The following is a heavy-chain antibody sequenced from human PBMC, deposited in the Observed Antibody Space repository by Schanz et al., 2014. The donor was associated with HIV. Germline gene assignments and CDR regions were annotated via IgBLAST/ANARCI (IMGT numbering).Heavy chain of an antibody. D-gene: IGHD3-10*01. CDR3: ARADSYGSGSYYKNYYYGMDV. CDR2: IYYSGST. CDR1: GGSISSGGYY. Sequence: QVQLQESGPGLVKPSQTLSLTCTVSGGSISSGGYYWSWIRQHPGKGLEWIGYIYYSGSTYYNPSLKSRVTISVDTSKNQFSLKLSSVTAADTAVYYCARADSYGSGSYYKNYYYGMDVWGQGTTVTVSS. J-gene: IGHJ6*02. V-gene: IGHV4-31*03.